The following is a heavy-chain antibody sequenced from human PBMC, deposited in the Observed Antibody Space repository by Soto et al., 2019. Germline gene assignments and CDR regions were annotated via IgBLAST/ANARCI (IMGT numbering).Heavy chain of an antibody. J-gene: IGHJ6*01. Sequence: VSLRLSCAASGFTFSSNYMSWVRQAPGKGLEWVSVIYSGGSTYYADSVKGRFTISRDNSKNTLYLQMNSLRAEDTAVYYCARDRAGYDFYNGMEVWGQGTTVSVSS. CDR2: IYSGGST. V-gene: IGHV3-53*01. CDR1: GFTFSSNY. D-gene: IGHD5-12*01. CDR3: ARDRAGYDFYNGMEV.